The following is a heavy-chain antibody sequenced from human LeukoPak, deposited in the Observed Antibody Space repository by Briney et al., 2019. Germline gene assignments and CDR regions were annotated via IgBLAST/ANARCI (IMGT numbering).Heavy chain of an antibody. D-gene: IGHD6-6*01. CDR3: AREYSSSSRAFDI. CDR2: IYHNGNT. Sequence: SETLSLTCAVSGYSISSGYYWGWIRQPPGKALEWIGSIYHNGNTYYNPSLKSRVTISVDTSKNQFSLKLSSVTAADTAVSYCAREYSSSSRAFDIWGQGTMVTVSS. CDR1: GYSISSGYY. J-gene: IGHJ3*02. V-gene: IGHV4-38-2*02.